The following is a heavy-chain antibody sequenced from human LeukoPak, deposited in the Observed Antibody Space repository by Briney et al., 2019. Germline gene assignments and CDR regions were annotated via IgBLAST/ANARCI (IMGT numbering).Heavy chain of an antibody. CDR1: GGSTSSCY. V-gene: IGHV4-4*07. CDR3: ARGGGGNWHGDWFDP. J-gene: IGHJ5*02. Sequence: PSETLSLTCTVSGGSTSSCYWSWIRKPDGTGLELVGRIYTSGITDYNPSLKNRVTMSQDKSKNQFSLKLSSVAAADTAVYYCARGGGGNWHGDWFDPWGQGTLVTVSS. CDR2: IYTSGIT. D-gene: IGHD1-1*01.